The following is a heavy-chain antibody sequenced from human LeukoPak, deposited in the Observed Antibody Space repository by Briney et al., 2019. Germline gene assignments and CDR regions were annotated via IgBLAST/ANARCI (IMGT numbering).Heavy chain of an antibody. J-gene: IGHJ5*02. CDR1: GYTFTGYY. D-gene: IGHD6-13*01. Sequence: ASVKVSRKASGYTFTGYYIHWVRQAPGQGLEWMGWINPKSGGANYAQKFQGRVTMTRDTSISTAYMELSRLRSVDTAVYYCAREDFCSSGSCFDPWGQGTLVTVSS. CDR2: INPKSGGA. CDR3: AREDFCSSGSCFDP. V-gene: IGHV1-2*02.